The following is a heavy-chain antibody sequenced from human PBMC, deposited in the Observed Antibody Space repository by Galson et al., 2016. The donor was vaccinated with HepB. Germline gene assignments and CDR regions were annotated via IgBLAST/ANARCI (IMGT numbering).Heavy chain of an antibody. CDR2: ISSRTSTI. CDR3: ARGSTVFTFGGSIDSCDY. V-gene: IGHV3-48*02. D-gene: IGHD3-16*02. CDR1: GFSLTTYT. Sequence: SLRLSCAASGFSLTTYTMNWVRQAPGKGLEWVSHISSRTSTIYYADSVKGRFTISRDNAKNSLYLQMNNLRDEDTAVYYCARGSTVFTFGGSIDSCDYWGQGTLV. J-gene: IGHJ4*02.